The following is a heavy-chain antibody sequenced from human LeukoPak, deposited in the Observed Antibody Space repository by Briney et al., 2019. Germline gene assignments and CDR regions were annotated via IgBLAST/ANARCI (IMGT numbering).Heavy chain of an antibody. CDR3: ASNLDYGDYHYLFDY. CDR1: GYSFTSYW. D-gene: IGHD4-17*01. CDR2: IYPGDSDT. J-gene: IGHJ4*02. V-gene: IGHV5-51*01. Sequence: GESLKISCKGSGYSFTSYWIGWVRQMPGKGLEWMGIIYPGDSDTRYSPSFQGQVTISADKSISTAYLQWSSLKASDTAMYYCASNLDYGDYHYLFDYWGQGTLVTVSS.